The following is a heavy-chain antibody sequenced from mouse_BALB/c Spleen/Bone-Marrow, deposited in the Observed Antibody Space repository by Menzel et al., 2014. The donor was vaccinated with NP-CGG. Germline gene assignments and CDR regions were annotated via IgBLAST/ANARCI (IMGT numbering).Heavy chain of an antibody. J-gene: IGHJ2*01. CDR2: IDPANGNT. CDR1: GFNIKDTY. Sequence: VQLVESGAELVKPGASVKLSCTASGFNIKDTYMHWVKQRPEQGLEWIGRIDPANGNTKYDPKFQGKATITADASSNTAYLQLSSQTSEDTAVYYCARYYYGYYFDYWGQGTTLTVSS. V-gene: IGHV14-3*02. D-gene: IGHD1-2*01. CDR3: ARYYYGYYFDY.